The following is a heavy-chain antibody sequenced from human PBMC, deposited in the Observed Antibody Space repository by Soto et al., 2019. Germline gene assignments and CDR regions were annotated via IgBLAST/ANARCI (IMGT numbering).Heavy chain of an antibody. CDR3: SRGYPPRDQLGNLPGAF. Sequence: GASVKVSCKASGYTFTSYYIQWVRQAPGQGLEWMGIINPSGGSTNYAQKFQGRVTMTRDTSTSTVYMELSSLRSEDTAIYYCSRGYPPRDQLGNLPGAFWGQGTLVTAPQ. J-gene: IGHJ4*02. V-gene: IGHV1-46*03. CDR1: GYTFTSYY. D-gene: IGHD1-1*01. CDR2: INPSGGST.